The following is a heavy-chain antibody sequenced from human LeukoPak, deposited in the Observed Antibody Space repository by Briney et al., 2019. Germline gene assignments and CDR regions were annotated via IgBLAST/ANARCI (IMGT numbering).Heavy chain of an antibody. V-gene: IGHV4-38-2*01. Sequence: SETLSLTCAVSGSSISSGYYWAWILQPPGKGLDWIGSIYHSGSTYYNPSLKSRVTISVDTSKNQFSLKLSSVTAADTAVYYCARPRYYDRGFAFDIWGQGTMVTVCS. CDR3: ARPRYYDRGFAFDI. J-gene: IGHJ3*02. CDR2: IYHSGST. D-gene: IGHD3-22*01. CDR1: GSSISSGYY.